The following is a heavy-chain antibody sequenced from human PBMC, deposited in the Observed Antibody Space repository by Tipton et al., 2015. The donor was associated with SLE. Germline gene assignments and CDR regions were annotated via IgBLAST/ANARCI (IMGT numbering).Heavy chain of an antibody. CDR1: GDSISNYY. D-gene: IGHD6-19*01. CDR2: FYPGGTT. J-gene: IGHJ2*01. Sequence: TLSLTCTVSGDSISNYYVSWIRHSAVKGLEWMGRFYPGGTTSYNPSFKSRVTMSADTSKNQFSLKLNSVTAADTAVYYCARGVRIAVVKGWYFDLWGRGTLVTVSS. CDR3: ARGVRIAVVKGWYFDL. V-gene: IGHV4-4*07.